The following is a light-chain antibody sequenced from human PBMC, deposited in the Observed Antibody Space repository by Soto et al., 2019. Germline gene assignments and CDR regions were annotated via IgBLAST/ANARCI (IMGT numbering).Light chain of an antibody. CDR1: SSDVGGYNY. CDR2: DVS. J-gene: IGLJ2*01. V-gene: IGLV2-14*01. CDR3: SSYTTFSLVV. Sequence: QSFLTQPASVSGSPGQSITISCTGTSSDVGGYNYVSWYQQHPGKAPKLMIYDVSNRPSGVSNRFSASKSGNTASLTISGLQAEDEADYYCSSYTTFSLVVFGGGTKLTVL.